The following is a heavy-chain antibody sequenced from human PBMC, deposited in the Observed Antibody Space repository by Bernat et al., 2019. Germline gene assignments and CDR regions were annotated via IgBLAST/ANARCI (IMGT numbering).Heavy chain of an antibody. CDR2: IWYDGSNK. Sequence: QVQLVESGGGVVQPGRSLRLSCAASGFTFSSYGMHWVRQAPGKGLEWVAVIWYDGSNKYYADSVKGRFTISRDNSKNTLYLQMNSLRAEDTAVYYCARDQRVEWNGFDIWGQGTMVTVSS. V-gene: IGHV3-33*01. CDR1: GFTFSSYG. D-gene: IGHD1-26*01. CDR3: ARDQRVEWNGFDI. J-gene: IGHJ3*02.